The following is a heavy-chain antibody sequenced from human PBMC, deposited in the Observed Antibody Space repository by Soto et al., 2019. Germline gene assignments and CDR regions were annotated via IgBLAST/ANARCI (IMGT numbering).Heavy chain of an antibody. Sequence: PGESLKISCKGSGYSFAGYWITWVRQMPGKGLEWMGRIDPSDSQTYYSPSFRGHVTISAAKSITTVFLQWSSLRASDTAMYYCARQIYDYDSAPTFQYYFDSWGQGTLVTVSS. D-gene: IGHD3-22*01. J-gene: IGHJ4*02. CDR1: GYSFAGYW. CDR3: ARQIYDYDSAPTFQYYFDS. V-gene: IGHV5-10-1*01. CDR2: IDPSDSQT.